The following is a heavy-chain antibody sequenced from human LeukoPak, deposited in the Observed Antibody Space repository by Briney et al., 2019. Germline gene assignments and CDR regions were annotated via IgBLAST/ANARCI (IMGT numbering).Heavy chain of an antibody. CDR3: ARGFCSDEICQVFTH. V-gene: IGHV4-59*01. Sequence: SETLSLTCNVSGGAFNSYYWSWIRQTPGEGLKWIGYISHNGNIDYSPSLKSRGTMSIDTTKNQLSLKLTSVTAADTALYFCARGFCSDEICQVFTHWGQGILVTVSS. J-gene: IGHJ4*02. CDR1: GGAFNSYY. CDR2: ISHNGNI. D-gene: IGHD3-3*01.